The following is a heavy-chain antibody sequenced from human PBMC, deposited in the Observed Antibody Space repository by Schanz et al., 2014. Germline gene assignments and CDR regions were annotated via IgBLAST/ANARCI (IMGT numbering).Heavy chain of an antibody. V-gene: IGHV1-8*01. J-gene: IGHJ4*02. Sequence: VQLVQSGAEVKKPGASVKVSCKASGYTFTSYDINWVRQATGQGLEWMGWMNSKTGNTGYAQRFQGRVTMTRNTSITTAYLELSSLRSGDTAVYYCARDGEAAAGCDYWGQGTLXTVSS. CDR3: ARDGEAAAGCDY. D-gene: IGHD6-13*01. CDR1: GYTFTSYD. CDR2: MNSKTGNT.